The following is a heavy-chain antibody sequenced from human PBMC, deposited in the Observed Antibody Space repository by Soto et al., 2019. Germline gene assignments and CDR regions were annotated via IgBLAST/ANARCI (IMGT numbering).Heavy chain of an antibody. CDR3: AHCTTADYGYHVTGNSPDFDS. Sequence: QITLKESGPSPVKPTQTLTVTCTFSGFSLSNSGVGVAWIRQPPGKALEWLALIYGDNDKRYSPPLKTKLTITKDPSKTQAAPTMANMDPPHTATYYSAHCTTADYGYHVTGNSPDFDSLAQETRV. V-gene: IGHV2-5*02. CDR1: GFSLSNSGVG. CDR2: IYGDNDK. J-gene: IGHJ4*02. D-gene: IGHD4-17*01.